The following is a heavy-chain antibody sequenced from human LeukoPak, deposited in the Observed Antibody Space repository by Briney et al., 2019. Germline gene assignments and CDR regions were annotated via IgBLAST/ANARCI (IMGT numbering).Heavy chain of an antibody. D-gene: IGHD2-2*01. V-gene: IGHV3-23*01. CDR2: ISGSGGST. Sequence: GGSLRLSCAASGFTFSNAWMSWVRQAPGKGLEWVSAISGSGGSTYYADSVKGRFTISRDNSKNTLYLQMNSLRAEDTAVYYCAKVGCSSTSCYAAYYYYGMDVWGQGTTVTVSS. CDR3: AKVGCSSTSCYAAYYYYGMDV. CDR1: GFTFSNAW. J-gene: IGHJ6*02.